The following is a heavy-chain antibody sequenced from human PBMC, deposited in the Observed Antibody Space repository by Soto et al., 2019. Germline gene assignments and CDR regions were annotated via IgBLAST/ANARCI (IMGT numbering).Heavy chain of an antibody. CDR3: ARDRAYYYDSSGYYDY. CDR2: IIPIFGTA. Sequence: VASVKVSCKASGGTLSSYAISWVRQAPGQGLEWMGGIIPIFGTANYAQQFQGRVTITADDSTSTAYMELSSLRSEDTAVYYCARDRAYYYDSSGYYDYWGQGTLVTVSS. D-gene: IGHD3-22*01. CDR1: GGTLSSYA. V-gene: IGHV1-69*13. J-gene: IGHJ4*02.